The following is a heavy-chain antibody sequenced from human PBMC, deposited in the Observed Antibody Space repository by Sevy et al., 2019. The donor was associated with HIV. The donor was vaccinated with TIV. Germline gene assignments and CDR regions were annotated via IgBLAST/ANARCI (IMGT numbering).Heavy chain of an antibody. CDR1: GHIFAGYY. J-gene: IGHJ5*02. V-gene: IGHV1-2*02. D-gene: IGHD3-10*01. CDR3: AGVLYYYSSGSHHNSFDP. Sequence: ASVKVSCKASGHIFAGYYIHWVRQAPGQGLEWMGWLNPNSGGTKYAQKVQGRVTVSWDTSINTANLELRRLNSDDTAVYYCAGVLYYYSSGSHHNSFDPWGQGTLVTVSS. CDR2: LNPNSGGT.